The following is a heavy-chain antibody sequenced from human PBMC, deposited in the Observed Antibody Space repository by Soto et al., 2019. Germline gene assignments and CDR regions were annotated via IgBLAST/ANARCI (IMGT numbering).Heavy chain of an antibody. V-gene: IGHV4-34*01. CDR3: ARAQTLRSGSYLMFVDYFDY. CDR2: INHSGST. J-gene: IGHJ4*02. Sequence: SETLSLTCAVYGGSFSGYYWSWIRQPPGKGLEWIGEINHSGSTNYNPSLKSRVTISVDTSKNQFSLKLSSVTAADTAVYYCARAQTLRSGSYLMFVDYFDYWGKGTMVTVSS. CDR1: GGSFSGYY. D-gene: IGHD1-26*01.